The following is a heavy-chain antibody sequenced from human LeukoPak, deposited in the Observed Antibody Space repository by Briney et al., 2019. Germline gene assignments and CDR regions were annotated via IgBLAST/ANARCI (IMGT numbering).Heavy chain of an antibody. D-gene: IGHD3-22*01. CDR1: GGSLSRHY. V-gene: IGHV4-59*11. CDR3: ARGGPPYYDHNTDAFDI. J-gene: IGHJ3*02. Sequence: SETLSLTCTVSGGSLSRHYWSWVRQPPGKGLEWIGYIYYSGSTNYNPSLKSRVTITVDTSKNQFSLKLSSVTAADTAVYYCARGGPPYYDHNTDAFDIWGQGTMVTVSS. CDR2: IYYSGST.